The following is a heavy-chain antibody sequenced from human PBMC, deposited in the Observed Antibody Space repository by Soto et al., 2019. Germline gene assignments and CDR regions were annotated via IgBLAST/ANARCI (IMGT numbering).Heavy chain of an antibody. CDR1: GFNFNIAW. CDR2: IKTEADGGTT. D-gene: IGHD2-2*01. CDR3: TTFSYASPLFDN. J-gene: IGHJ4*02. Sequence: TGGSLRLSGAASGFNFNIAWISWVRQVPWGGLEWVGRIKTEADGGTTDYAAAVKGRFTISRDESQTTVFLEMNSLKTEDTAIYFCTTFSYASPLFDNWGQGTRVAVSS. V-gene: IGHV3-15*01.